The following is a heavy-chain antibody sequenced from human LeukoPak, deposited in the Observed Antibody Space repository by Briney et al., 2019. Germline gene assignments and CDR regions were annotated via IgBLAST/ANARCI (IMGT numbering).Heavy chain of an antibody. CDR1: GGSIDSSSYY. J-gene: IGHJ4*02. Sequence: SETLSLTCTVSGGSIDSSSYYRSWIRQPPGKGLEWIGSIYSSGSTYYNPSLKSRVTISVDTSKNQFSLRLSSVTAADTAVYYCARLHSTHSSTSWGQGTLVTVSS. D-gene: IGHD6-13*01. V-gene: IGHV4-39*01. CDR3: ARLHSTHSSTS. CDR2: IYSSGST.